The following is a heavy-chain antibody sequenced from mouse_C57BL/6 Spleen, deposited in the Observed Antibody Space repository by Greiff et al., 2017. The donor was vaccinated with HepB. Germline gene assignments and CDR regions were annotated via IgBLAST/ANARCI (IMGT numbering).Heavy chain of an antibody. Sequence: QVQQSGAELVKPGASVKLSCTASGFNIKDYYMHWVKQRTEQGLEWIGRIDPEDGETKYAQKFQGKATITADTSPNTAYLQLSSLTSEDTAVYYCARTVCYRTFDYWGQGTTLTVSS. CDR1: GFNIKDYY. V-gene: IGHV14-2*01. D-gene: IGHD1-1*01. CDR2: IDPEDGET. CDR3: ARTVCYRTFDY. J-gene: IGHJ2*01.